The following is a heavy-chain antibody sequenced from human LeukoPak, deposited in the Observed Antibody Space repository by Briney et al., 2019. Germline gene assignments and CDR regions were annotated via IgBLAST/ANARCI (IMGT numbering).Heavy chain of an antibody. V-gene: IGHV3-7*01. D-gene: IGHD3-16*01. CDR1: GFIFTSYA. Sequence: GGSLRLFCAASGFIFTSYAMGWVRQAPGKGLEWVGNIKQDGSDKNYMDSVKGRFTISRDNAKNSLYLQMNSLRAEDTAVYYCARGLMSFDYWGQGTLVTVSS. J-gene: IGHJ4*02. CDR2: IKQDGSDK. CDR3: ARGLMSFDY.